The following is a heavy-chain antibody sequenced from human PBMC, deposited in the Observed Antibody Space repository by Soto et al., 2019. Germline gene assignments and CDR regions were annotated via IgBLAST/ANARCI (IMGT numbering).Heavy chain of an antibody. D-gene: IGHD6-19*01. CDR1: GFTFSSYA. Sequence: PGGSLRLACSASGFTFSSYAMHWVRQAPGKGLEWVAVISYDGSNKYYADSVKGRFTISRDNSKNTLYLQMNSLRAEDTAVYYCARGNQWLRAFDIWGQGTMVT. J-gene: IGHJ3*02. V-gene: IGHV3-30-3*01. CDR3: ARGNQWLRAFDI. CDR2: ISYDGSNK.